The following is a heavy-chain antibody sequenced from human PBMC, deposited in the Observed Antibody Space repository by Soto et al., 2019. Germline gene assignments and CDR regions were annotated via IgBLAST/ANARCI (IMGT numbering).Heavy chain of an antibody. CDR1: GGSISSTNW. CDR3: GRWLGTSYGMDV. D-gene: IGHD3-10*01. V-gene: IGHV4-4*02. CDR2: IYHNGSP. J-gene: IGHJ6*02. Sequence: PWETLSLTCAVSGGSISSTNWWSWVRQSPGKGLEWIGEIYHNGSPDYNPSLKSRVTISVDKSKNHVFLKLTSVTAADTAMYFCGRWLGTSYGMDVWGQGTAVTVSS.